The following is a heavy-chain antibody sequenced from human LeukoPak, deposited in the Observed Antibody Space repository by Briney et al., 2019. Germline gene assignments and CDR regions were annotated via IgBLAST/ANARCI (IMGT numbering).Heavy chain of an antibody. D-gene: IGHD3-10*01. V-gene: IGHV1-18*01. CDR2: ISAYNGNT. J-gene: IGHJ4*02. Sequence: GASVKVSCKASGYTFTSYGISWVRQAPGQGLEWMGWISAYNGNTNYAQKLQGRVTMTTDTSTSTAYMELSRLRSDDTAVYYCARVKPGGSGSYPYYFDYWGQGTLVTVSS. CDR1: GYTFTSYG. CDR3: ARVKPGGSGSYPYYFDY.